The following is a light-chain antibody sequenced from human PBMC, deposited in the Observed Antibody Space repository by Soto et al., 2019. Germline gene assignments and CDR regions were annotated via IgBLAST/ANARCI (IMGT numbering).Light chain of an antibody. CDR2: EVS. J-gene: IGLJ2*01. Sequence: QSALTQPASVSGSPGQSITISCTGTSSDVGGYNYVSWYQQHPGKAPKLMIYEVSKRPSGVPDRFSGSKSGNTASLTISGLQVEDEADYYCCSYAGTYTWIFGGGTKLTVL. CDR1: SSDVGGYNY. V-gene: IGLV2-11*01. CDR3: CSYAGTYTWI.